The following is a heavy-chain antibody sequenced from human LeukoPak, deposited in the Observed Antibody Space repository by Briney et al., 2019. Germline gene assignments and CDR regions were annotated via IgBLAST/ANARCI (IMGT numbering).Heavy chain of an antibody. CDR1: GYSFTSYW. CDR3: ARMGLRDLPTMDV. D-gene: IGHD3-10*01. V-gene: IGHV5-51*01. J-gene: IGHJ6*02. Sequence: GESLKIPCKGSGYSFTSYWIGWVRQMPGKGLEWMGIIYPGDSDTRYSPSFQGQVTISADKSISTAYLQWSSLKASDTAMYYCARMGLRDLPTMDVWGQGTTVTVSS. CDR2: IYPGDSDT.